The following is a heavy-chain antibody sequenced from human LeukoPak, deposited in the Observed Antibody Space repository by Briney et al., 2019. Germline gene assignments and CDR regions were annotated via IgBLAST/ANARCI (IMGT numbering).Heavy chain of an antibody. CDR3: ARGNWYGEYYFDY. V-gene: IGHV4-59*01. J-gene: IGHJ4*02. D-gene: IGHD6-13*01. CDR1: GGSISSYY. Sequence: SGTLSLTCTVSGGSISSYYWNWIRQPPGKGLEWIGYIHNSGSTNYNTSLKSRVTMSVATSKDQFSLKLSSVTAADTAVYYCARGNWYGEYYFDYWGQGSLVTVSS. CDR2: IHNSGST.